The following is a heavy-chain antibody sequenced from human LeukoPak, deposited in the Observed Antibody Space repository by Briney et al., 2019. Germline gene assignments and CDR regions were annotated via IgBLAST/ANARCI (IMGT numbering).Heavy chain of an antibody. CDR2: IYSGGST. CDR1: GFTFSSYS. V-gene: IGHV3-53*01. J-gene: IGHJ6*02. CDR3: ARDRGTTVTLYYYYGMDV. D-gene: IGHD4-17*01. Sequence: GGSLRLSCAASGFTFSSYSMNWVRQAPGKGLEWVSVIYSGGSTYYADSVKGRFTISRDNSKNTLYLQMNSLRAEDAAVYYCARDRGTTVTLYYYYGMDVWGQGTTVTVSS.